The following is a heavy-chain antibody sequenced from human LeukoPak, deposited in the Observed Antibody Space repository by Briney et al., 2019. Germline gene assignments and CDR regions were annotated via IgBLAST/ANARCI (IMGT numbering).Heavy chain of an antibody. D-gene: IGHD6-13*01. CDR1: GGSFSGYY. V-gene: IGHV4-34*01. CDR2: INHSGST. Sequence: PSETLSLTCAVYGGSFSGYYWSWIRRPPGKGLEWIGEINHSGSTNYNPSLKSRVTISVDTSKNQFSLKLSSVTAADTAVYYCARAPRSQYSSSFHWGQGTLVTVSS. J-gene: IGHJ4*02. CDR3: ARAPRSQYSSSFH.